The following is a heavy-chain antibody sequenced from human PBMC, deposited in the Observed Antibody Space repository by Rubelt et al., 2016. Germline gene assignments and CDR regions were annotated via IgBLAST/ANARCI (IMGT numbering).Heavy chain of an antibody. CDR2: ISYDGSNK. Sequence: VQLLESGGGLVQPGGSLRLSCVASGFTFSSYAMHWVRQAPGKGPDWVAVISYDGSNKYYADSVKCRFTISRGNSKNTLDLQMNSLRAEDAALYYCARRVVAGTSRSPFGDWGQGTLVTVSS. CDR3: ARRVVAGTSRSPFGD. D-gene: IGHD6-19*01. J-gene: IGHJ4*02. CDR1: GFTFSSYA. V-gene: IGHV3-30*04.